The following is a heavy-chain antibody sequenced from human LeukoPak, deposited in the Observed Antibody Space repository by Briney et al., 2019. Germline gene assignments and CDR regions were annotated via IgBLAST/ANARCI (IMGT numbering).Heavy chain of an antibody. D-gene: IGHD6-25*01. CDR3: AGHQRLAWFYT. CDR1: GGSITSYY. J-gene: IGHJ5*02. Sequence: PSETLSLTCTLSGGSITSYYWTWVRQPPGKGLEWTGYVYHSGSSASTNYAPSLKSRVSISLDMSKNQVCLKLNSVTAADTALYSCAGHQRLAWFYTWGEGTLVTVSS. CDR2: VYHSGSSAST. V-gene: IGHV4-59*08.